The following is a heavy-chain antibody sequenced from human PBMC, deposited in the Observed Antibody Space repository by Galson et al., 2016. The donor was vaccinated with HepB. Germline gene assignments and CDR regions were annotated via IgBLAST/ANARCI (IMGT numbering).Heavy chain of an antibody. J-gene: IGHJ4*02. CDR3: ARVPDSTGWYGSDF. CDR2: ISGGGSYI. Sequence: SLRLSCAASGFTFSSYSMNWVRQAPGKGLEWVSCISGGGSYIYYADSVKGRFTVSRDSAKNSVSLQMHSLRAGDTAMYFCARVPDSTGWYGSDFWGQGTLVTVSS. V-gene: IGHV3-21*01. CDR1: GFTFSSYS. D-gene: IGHD6-19*01.